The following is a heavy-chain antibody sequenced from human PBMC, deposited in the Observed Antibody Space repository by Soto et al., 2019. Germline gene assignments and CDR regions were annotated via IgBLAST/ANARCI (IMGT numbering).Heavy chain of an antibody. CDR3: ARDPGGPDGPGDY. CDR1: GYTFTSYA. J-gene: IGHJ4*02. V-gene: IGHV1-3*01. CDR2: INDGNGNT. Sequence: QVQLVQSGAEVKKPGASVKVSCKASGYTFTSYAMHWVRQAPGQRLEWMGWINDGNGNTKYSDKFQGRVTITRDTSASTAYMELSSLRSEDTAVYYCARDPGGPDGPGDYWGQGTLVTVSS. D-gene: IGHD2-15*01.